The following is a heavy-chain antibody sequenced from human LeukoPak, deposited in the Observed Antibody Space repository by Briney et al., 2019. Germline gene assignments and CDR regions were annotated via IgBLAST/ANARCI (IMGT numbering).Heavy chain of an antibody. Sequence: SETLSLTCTVSGGSISSSSYYWGWIRQPPGKGLKWIGSIYYSGSTYYNPSLKSRVTISVDTSKNQFSLKLSSVTAADTAVYYCASLSEYCSAGSCYLGWFDPWGQGTLVTVSS. CDR2: IYYSGST. CDR1: GGSISSSSYY. D-gene: IGHD2-15*01. CDR3: ASLSEYCSAGSCYLGWFDP. J-gene: IGHJ5*02. V-gene: IGHV4-39*07.